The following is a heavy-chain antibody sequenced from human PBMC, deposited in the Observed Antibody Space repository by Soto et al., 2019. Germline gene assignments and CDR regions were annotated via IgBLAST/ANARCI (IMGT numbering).Heavy chain of an antibody. CDR2: VYPGDSDT. D-gene: IGHD6-19*01. CDR3: ARLPGPFSTGWYYFDY. CDR1: GYSFTTYW. Sequence: ESLKISCKGSGYSFTTYWIGWVRQTPGKGLEWMASVYPGDSDTRYSPSFQGQVTISADKSISTAYLQWSSLKASDTAMYYCARLPGPFSTGWYYFDYWGQGTLVTVSS. V-gene: IGHV5-51*01. J-gene: IGHJ4*02.